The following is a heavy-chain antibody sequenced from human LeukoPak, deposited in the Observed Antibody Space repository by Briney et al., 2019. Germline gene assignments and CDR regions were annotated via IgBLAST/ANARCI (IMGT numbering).Heavy chain of an antibody. J-gene: IGHJ4*02. D-gene: IGHD2-21*01. CDR3: ARGYDRGLSVNAVLDY. CDR2: IGTAGET. V-gene: IGHV3-13*04. Sequence: GGSLRLSCAASGFTFSSSDMHWVRQGTGKGLEWVSAIGTAGETYYGGSVKGRFIISRDTGKNSLYLQMNSLRAEDTAVYYCARGYDRGLSVNAVLDYWGQGTLVTVSS. CDR1: GFTFSSSD.